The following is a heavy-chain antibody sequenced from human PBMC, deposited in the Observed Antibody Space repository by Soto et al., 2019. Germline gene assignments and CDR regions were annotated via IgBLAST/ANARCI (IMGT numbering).Heavy chain of an antibody. CDR2: IFYSGST. CDR3: AREVGSRKYCSSTSCYKGSFDY. J-gene: IGHJ4*02. Sequence: PSETLSLTCTVSGVSISSYYWSWIRQSPGKGLEWIGYIFYSGSTKYNPSLKSRVTISVDKSKNQFSLKLSSVTAADTAVYYCAREVGSRKYCSSTSCYKGSFDYWGQGTLVTVSS. V-gene: IGHV4-59*12. D-gene: IGHD2-2*02. CDR1: GVSISSYY.